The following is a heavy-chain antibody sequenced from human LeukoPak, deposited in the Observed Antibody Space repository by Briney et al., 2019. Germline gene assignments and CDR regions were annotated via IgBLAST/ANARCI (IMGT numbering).Heavy chain of an antibody. V-gene: IGHV3-30*04. Sequence: GSLRLSCAASGFTFSSYAMHWVRQAPGKGLEWVAVISYDGSNKYYADSVKGRFTISRDNSKNTLYLQMNSLRAEDTAVYYCARGYGDYFDYWGQGTLVTVSS. D-gene: IGHD4-17*01. CDR1: GFTFSSYA. CDR2: ISYDGSNK. CDR3: ARGYGDYFDY. J-gene: IGHJ4*02.